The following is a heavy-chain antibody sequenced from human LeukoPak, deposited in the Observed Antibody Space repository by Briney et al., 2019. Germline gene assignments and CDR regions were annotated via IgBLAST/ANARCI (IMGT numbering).Heavy chain of an antibody. Sequence: GGSLRLSCAASGFTFSSYGMHWVRQAPGKGLEWVAVISYDGSNKYYADSVKGRFTISRDNSKNTLFLQMNSLRAEDTAVYYCAKDGGLWVSAHWGDSWGRGTLITVSS. J-gene: IGHJ4*02. CDR3: AKDGGLWVSAHWGDS. D-gene: IGHD7-27*01. V-gene: IGHV3-30*18. CDR1: GFTFSSYG. CDR2: ISYDGSNK.